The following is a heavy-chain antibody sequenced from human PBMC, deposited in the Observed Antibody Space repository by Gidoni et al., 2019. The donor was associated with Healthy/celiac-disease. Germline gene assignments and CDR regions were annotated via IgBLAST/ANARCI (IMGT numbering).Heavy chain of an antibody. CDR2: IIPIFGTA. CDR3: ARGRMQQLGDYYYGMDV. J-gene: IGHJ6*02. Sequence: QVQLVQSGAEVKKPGSSVKVSCKASGGTFSSYAISWVRQAPGQGLEWMGGIIPIFGTANYAQKFQGRVTITADESTSTAYMELSSLRSEDTAVYYCARGRMQQLGDYYYGMDVWGQGTTVTVSS. V-gene: IGHV1-69*01. D-gene: IGHD6-13*01. CDR1: GGTFSSYA.